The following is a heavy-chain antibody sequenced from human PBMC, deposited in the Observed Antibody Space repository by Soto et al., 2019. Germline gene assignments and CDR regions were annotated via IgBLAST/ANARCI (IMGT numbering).Heavy chain of an antibody. D-gene: IGHD1-26*01. V-gene: IGHV3-33*01. J-gene: IGHJ6*03. CDR2: IWYDGSNK. CDR3: ARDTLNSPYTVGYYMDV. Sequence: GGSLRLSCAASGFTFSSYGMHWVRQAPGKGLEWVAVIWYDGSNKYYADSVKGRFTISRDNSKNTLYLQMNSLRAEDTAVYYCARDTLNSPYTVGYYMDVWGKGTTVTVSS. CDR1: GFTFSSYG.